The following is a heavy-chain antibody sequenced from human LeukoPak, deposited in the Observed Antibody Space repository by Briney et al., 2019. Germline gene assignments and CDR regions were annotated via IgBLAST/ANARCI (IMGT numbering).Heavy chain of an antibody. D-gene: IGHD3-22*01. CDR1: GYTFTGYY. J-gene: IGHJ5*02. V-gene: IGHV1-2*02. CDR2: INPNSGGT. CDR3: AREGRYYYDSSGYFERGFDH. Sequence: ASVKVSCKASGYTFTGYYMHWVRQAPGQGLEWMGWINPNSGGTNYAQKFQGRVTMTRDTSISTAYMELSRLRSDDTAVYYCAREGRYYYDSSGYFERGFDHWGQGTLVTVSS.